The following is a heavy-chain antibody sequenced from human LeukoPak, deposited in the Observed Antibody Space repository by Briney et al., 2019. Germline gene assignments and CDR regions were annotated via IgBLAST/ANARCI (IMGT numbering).Heavy chain of an antibody. J-gene: IGHJ4*02. Sequence: ASVKVPCKVSGYTLTELSMHWVRQAPGKGLEWMGGFDPEDGETIYAQKFQGRVTMTEDTSTDTAYMELSSLRSEDTAVYYCATDAYSSGWYTGFDYWGQGTLVTVSS. CDR3: ATDAYSSGWYTGFDY. D-gene: IGHD6-19*01. V-gene: IGHV1-24*01. CDR2: FDPEDGET. CDR1: GYTLTELS.